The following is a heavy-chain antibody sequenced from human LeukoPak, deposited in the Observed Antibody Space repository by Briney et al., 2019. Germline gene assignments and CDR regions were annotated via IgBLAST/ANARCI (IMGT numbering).Heavy chain of an antibody. CDR1: GGSFSGYY. CDR3: ARRDSRSSSWYGYYYYYYMDV. D-gene: IGHD6-13*01. V-gene: IGHV4-34*01. Sequence: SETLSLTCAVYGGSFSGYYWSWIRQPPGKGLEWIGEINHSGSTNYNPSLKSRVTISVDTSKNQFSLKLSSVTAADTAVYYCARRDSRSSSWYGYYYYYYMDVWGKGTTVTISS. J-gene: IGHJ6*03. CDR2: INHSGST.